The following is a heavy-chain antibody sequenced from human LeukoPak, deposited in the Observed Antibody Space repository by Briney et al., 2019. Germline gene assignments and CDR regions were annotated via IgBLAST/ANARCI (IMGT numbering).Heavy chain of an antibody. Sequence: PGGSLRLSCAASGFTSSSYGMHWVRQAPGKGLEWVAVIWYDGSNKYYADSVKGRFTISRDNSKNTLYLQMNSLRAEDTALYYCAKGDGGLIVPTARVYWGQGTLVTVSS. V-gene: IGHV3-33*06. CDR2: IWYDGSNK. D-gene: IGHD2-2*01. J-gene: IGHJ4*02. CDR3: AKGDGGLIVPTARVY. CDR1: GFTSSSYG.